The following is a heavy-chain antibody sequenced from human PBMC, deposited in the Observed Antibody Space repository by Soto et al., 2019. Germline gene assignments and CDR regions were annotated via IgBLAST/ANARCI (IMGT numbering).Heavy chain of an antibody. J-gene: IGHJ6*02. D-gene: IGHD2-2*01. Sequence: GESLKISCKGSGYSFTSYWISWVRQMPGKGLEWMGRIDPSDSYTNYSPSFQGHVTISADKSISTAYLQWSSLKASDTAMYYCARHGCSSTRCYVYYYYGMDVWGQGTTVTVSS. V-gene: IGHV5-10-1*01. CDR1: GYSFTSYW. CDR3: ARHGCSSTRCYVYYYYGMDV. CDR2: IDPSDSYT.